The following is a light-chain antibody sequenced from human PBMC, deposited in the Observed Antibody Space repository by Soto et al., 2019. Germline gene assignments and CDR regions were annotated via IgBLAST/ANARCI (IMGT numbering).Light chain of an antibody. Sequence: AIRMTQSPSSLSASPGDRVTINCRASQDISRYLDWYQQKPGKAPNLLIYVPSTLQSGVPSRFSGSGSGTDFTLTISRLQSEDFATYYCQQYYEFPLTFGGGTKVQIK. CDR1: QDISRY. CDR2: VPS. V-gene: IGKV1-8*01. J-gene: IGKJ4*01. CDR3: QQYYEFPLT.